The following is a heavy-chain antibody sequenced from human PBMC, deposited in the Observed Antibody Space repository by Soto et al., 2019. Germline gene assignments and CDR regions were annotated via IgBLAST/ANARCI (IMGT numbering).Heavy chain of an antibody. V-gene: IGHV3-33*01. CDR1: GFTFSSYG. J-gene: IGHJ6*02. Sequence: QVQLVESGGGVVQPGRSLRLSCAASGFTFSSYGMHWVRQAPGKGLEWVAVIWYDGSNKYYVDSVKGRFTISRDNSKNTLYLQMNSLRAEDTAVYYCARGVLAAPLGMDVWGQGTTVTVSS. CDR2: IWYDGSNK. CDR3: ARGVLAAPLGMDV. D-gene: IGHD3-10*01.